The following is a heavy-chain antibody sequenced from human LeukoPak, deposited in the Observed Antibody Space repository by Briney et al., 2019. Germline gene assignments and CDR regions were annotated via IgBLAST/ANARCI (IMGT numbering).Heavy chain of an antibody. V-gene: IGHV1-18*01. CDR1: GYTFTIYG. CDR3: ARVSGSYYDY. J-gene: IGHJ4*02. D-gene: IGHD1-26*01. Sequence: ASATVSYTSSGYTFTIYGISWVRQAPGQGREWMGWISAYNGNTNYSQKLQGRVTMITDTSTSTAYMELRSLRSDDTAVYYCARVSGSYYDYWGQGTLVTVSS. CDR2: ISAYNGNT.